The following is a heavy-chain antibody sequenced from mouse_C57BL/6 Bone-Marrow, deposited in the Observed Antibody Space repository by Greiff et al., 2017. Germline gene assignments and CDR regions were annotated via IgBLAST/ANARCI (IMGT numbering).Heavy chain of an antibody. J-gene: IGHJ1*03. CDR1: GYTFTSYW. CDR3: ARPYYSNYVYFDV. CDR2: IYPGSGST. D-gene: IGHD2-5*01. V-gene: IGHV1-55*01. Sequence: LQPGAELVKPGASVKMSCKASGYTFTSYWITWVKQRPGQGLEWIGDIYPGSGSTNYNEKFKSKATLTVDTSSSTAYMQLSSLTSEDSAVYYCARPYYSNYVYFDVWGTGTTVTVSS.